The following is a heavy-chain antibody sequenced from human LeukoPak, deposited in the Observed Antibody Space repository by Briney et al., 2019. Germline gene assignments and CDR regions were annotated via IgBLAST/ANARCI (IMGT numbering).Heavy chain of an antibody. Sequence: PGGSLRLSCAASGFTFSDHYMDWVRQAPGKGLKWVGRIRNKANSYTTEYAASVKGRFTISRDDSKNSLYLQMNSLKTEDTDVYYCASGGSSSSWYPFDYWGQGTLVTVSS. CDR2: IRNKANSYTT. V-gene: IGHV3-72*01. CDR3: ASGGSSSSWYPFDY. CDR1: GFTFSDHY. J-gene: IGHJ4*02. D-gene: IGHD6-13*01.